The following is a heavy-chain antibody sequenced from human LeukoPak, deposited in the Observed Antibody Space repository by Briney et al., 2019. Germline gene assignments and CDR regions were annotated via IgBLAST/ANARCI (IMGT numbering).Heavy chain of an antibody. Sequence: GGSLRLSCAASGFTVSSNYMSWVRQAPGKGLEWVSVIYSGGSTYYADSVRGRFTISRDNSKNTLYLQMNSLRAEDTAVYYCARDASHCSSASCYIRRLFDYWGQGTLVTVSS. J-gene: IGHJ4*02. V-gene: IGHV3-66*01. CDR3: ARDASHCSSASCYIRRLFDY. CDR2: IYSGGST. D-gene: IGHD2-2*02. CDR1: GFTVSSNY.